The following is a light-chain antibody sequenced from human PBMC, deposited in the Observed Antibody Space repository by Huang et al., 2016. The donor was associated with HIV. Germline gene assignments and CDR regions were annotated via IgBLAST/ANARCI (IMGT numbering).Light chain of an antibody. J-gene: IGKJ5*01. CDR3: QQLHSYPFT. CDR2: GAS. V-gene: IGKV1-9*01. Sequence: IQLTQSPSPLSASVGDRVTITCRASQGIGGSLAWFQQKPGKAPKLLLYGASTLQSGVPLRFSGSGSGTDFTLTISSLQPEDFATYYCQQLHSYPFTFGQGTRLDIK. CDR1: QGIGGS.